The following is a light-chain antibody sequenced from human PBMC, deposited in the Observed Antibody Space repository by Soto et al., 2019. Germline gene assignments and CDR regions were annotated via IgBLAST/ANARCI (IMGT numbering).Light chain of an antibody. V-gene: IGKV3-20*01. CDR1: HSVNNN. CDR3: QQYGRSLIT. CDR2: GAS. Sequence: VLTQSRAPLSGSPVETANHPCWAEHSVNNNLAWHQQRPGQAPRLLIYGASSRATGIPDRFSGSGSGTDFTLTISRLEPEDFAVYYCQQYGRSLITFGQRTLLEIK. J-gene: IGKJ5*01.